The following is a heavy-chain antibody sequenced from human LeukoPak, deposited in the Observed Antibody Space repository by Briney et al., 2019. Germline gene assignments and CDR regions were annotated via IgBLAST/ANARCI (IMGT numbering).Heavy chain of an antibody. CDR1: GGSVSSGTYY. Sequence: SETLSLTCTVSGGSVSSGTYYWRWIRQPPGKGVEWIGYIYYSGSHNFNPSLKSRVTISVDTSKTQFSLKLSSVTAADTAVYYCARDVRGVFDYWGQGTLVTVSS. V-gene: IGHV4-61*01. CDR2: IYYSGSH. D-gene: IGHD3-10*01. J-gene: IGHJ4*02. CDR3: ARDVRGVFDY.